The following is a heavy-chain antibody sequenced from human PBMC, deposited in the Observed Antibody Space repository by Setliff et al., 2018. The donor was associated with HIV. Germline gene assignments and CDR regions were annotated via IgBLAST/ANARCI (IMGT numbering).Heavy chain of an antibody. V-gene: IGHV3-48*04. J-gene: IGHJ4*02. Sequence: PGGSLRLSCAASGFTFWSHSMLWVRQAPGKGLQWVAYISRGGDSIFYEDSVKGRFTIARDDTKNTVSLQMTNLEPGDTAMYYCAKGGYGGAYYVAGYWGQGTKVTVSS. D-gene: IGHD5-18*01. CDR1: GFTFWSHS. CDR2: ISRGGDSI. CDR3: AKGGYGGAYYVAGY.